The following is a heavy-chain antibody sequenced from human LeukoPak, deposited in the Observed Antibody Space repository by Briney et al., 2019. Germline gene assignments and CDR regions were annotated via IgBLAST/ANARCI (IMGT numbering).Heavy chain of an antibody. D-gene: IGHD3-9*01. Sequence: GGSLRLSCAASGFTFSNYGMSWVRQAPGKGLEWVSGINWNGGSTGYADSVKGRFTISRDNAKNSLYLQMNSLRAEDTALYYCARGGLYDILTGYYTHDYYYYYMDVWGKGTTVTVSS. V-gene: IGHV3-20*04. J-gene: IGHJ6*03. CDR1: GFTFSNYG. CDR2: INWNGGST. CDR3: ARGGLYDILTGYYTHDYYYYYMDV.